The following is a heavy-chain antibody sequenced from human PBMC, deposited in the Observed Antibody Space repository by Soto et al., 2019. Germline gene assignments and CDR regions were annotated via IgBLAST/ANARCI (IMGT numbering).Heavy chain of an antibody. Sequence: VQLVESGGGVVQPGRSLRLSCAASGFTFSSYAMHWVRQAPGKGLEWVAVISYDGSNKYYADSVKGRFTISRDNSKNTLYLQMNSLRAEDTAVYYCARVGALYYYDSSGYTDYWGQGTLVTVSS. CDR2: ISYDGSNK. V-gene: IGHV3-30-3*01. D-gene: IGHD3-22*01. CDR1: GFTFSSYA. J-gene: IGHJ4*02. CDR3: ARVGALYYYDSSGYTDY.